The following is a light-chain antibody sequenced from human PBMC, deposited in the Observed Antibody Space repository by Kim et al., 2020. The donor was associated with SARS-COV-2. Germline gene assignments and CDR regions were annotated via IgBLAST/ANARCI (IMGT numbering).Light chain of an antibody. J-gene: IGKJ1*01. CDR1: QSVSSY. CDR2: DAS. V-gene: IGKV3-11*01. CDR3: QQRSNWPRT. Sequence: LTPGERATRSCRASQSVSSYLAWYQQKPGQAPRLLIYDASNRATGIPARFSGSGSGTDFTLTMSSLEPEDFAVYYCQQRSNWPRTFGQGTKVDIK.